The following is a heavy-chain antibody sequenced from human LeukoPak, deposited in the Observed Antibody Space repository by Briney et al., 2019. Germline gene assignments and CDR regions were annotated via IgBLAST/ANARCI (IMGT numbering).Heavy chain of an antibody. Sequence: SETLSLTCAVYGGSFSGYYWSWIRQPPGKGLEWIGEINHSGSTNYNPSLKSRVTISVDTSKNQFSLKLSSVTAADTAVYYCARHPGYSSGWYPNYGTDVWGKGTTVTVSS. CDR2: INHSGST. D-gene: IGHD6-19*01. J-gene: IGHJ6*04. CDR3: ARHPGYSSGWYPNYGTDV. CDR1: GGSFSGYY. V-gene: IGHV4-34*01.